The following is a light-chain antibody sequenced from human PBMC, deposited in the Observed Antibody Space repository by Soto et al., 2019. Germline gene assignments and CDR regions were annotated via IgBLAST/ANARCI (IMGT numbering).Light chain of an antibody. CDR2: EVT. CDR3: SSYTTSSTV. V-gene: IGLV2-14*01. Sequence: QSVLTQPASVSGSPGQSITISCTGTSSDVGGYNYVSWYQQHPGKAPKLMLYEVTDRPSGVSDRFSGSKSGNTASLTISWLQTEDEADYYCSSYTTSSTVFGTGTKVTVL. J-gene: IGLJ1*01. CDR1: SSDVGGYNY.